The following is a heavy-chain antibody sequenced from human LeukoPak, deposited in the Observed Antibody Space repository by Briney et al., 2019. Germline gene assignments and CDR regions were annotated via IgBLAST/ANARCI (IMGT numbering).Heavy chain of an antibody. J-gene: IGHJ4*02. CDR3: ARDAQPSGTFAGPGY. V-gene: IGHV1-2*02. Sequence: GASVEVSCKASGYTFTGYYMHWVRQAPGQGLEWMGWINPYSGGTNYAQKFQGRVTMTRDTSITTAYMELSRLRSDDTAVYYCARDAQPSGTFAGPGYWGQGTQVTVSS. CDR1: GYTFTGYY. CDR2: INPYSGGT. D-gene: IGHD1-26*01.